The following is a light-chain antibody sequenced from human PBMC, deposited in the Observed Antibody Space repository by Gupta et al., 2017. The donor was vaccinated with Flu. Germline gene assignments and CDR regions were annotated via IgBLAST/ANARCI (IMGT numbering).Light chain of an antibody. CDR3: SAWDRSRSGWV. J-gene: IGLJ3*02. V-gene: IGLV10-54*04. CDR1: SDNVGHQG. CDR2: RTN. Sequence: QAGLTQPPSVSKDLRQTATLTCTGNSDNVGHQGAVWLQQHPGHPPKVLSYRTNNRPSGISERFSASRSGNTASLTITGLQPEDEADYYCSAWDRSRSGWVFGGGTKLTVL.